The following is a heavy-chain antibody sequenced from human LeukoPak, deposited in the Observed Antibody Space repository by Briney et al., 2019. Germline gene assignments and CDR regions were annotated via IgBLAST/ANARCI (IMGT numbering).Heavy chain of an antibody. J-gene: IGHJ4*02. CDR3: ARESGSYDD. CDR2: INHSGST. V-gene: IGHV4-34*01. Sequence: NASETLSLTCAVYGGSFSGYYWSWIRQPPGKGLEWIGEINHSGSTNYNPSLKSRVTISVDTSKNQFSLKLSSVTAADTAVYYCARESGSYDDWGQGTLVTVSS. D-gene: IGHD1-26*01. CDR1: GGSFSGYY.